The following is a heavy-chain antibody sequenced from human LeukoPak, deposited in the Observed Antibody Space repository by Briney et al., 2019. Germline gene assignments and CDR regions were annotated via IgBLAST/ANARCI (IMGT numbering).Heavy chain of an antibody. J-gene: IGHJ3*02. CDR3: ARDAYCSGRSCYGWGAFDI. CDR2: IRGSGGST. Sequence: GGSLRLSCAVSGFTFSSYAMSWVRQAPGKGLEWVSVIRGSGGSTYYADSVNGRFTISRDNSKNTLYLQMNSLRAEDTAVYYCARDAYCSGRSCYGWGAFDIWGQGTMVTVST. V-gene: IGHV3-23*01. CDR1: GFTFSSYA. D-gene: IGHD2-15*01.